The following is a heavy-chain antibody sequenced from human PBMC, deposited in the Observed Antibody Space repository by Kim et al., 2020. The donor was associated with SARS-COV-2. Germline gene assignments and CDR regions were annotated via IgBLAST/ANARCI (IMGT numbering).Heavy chain of an antibody. J-gene: IGHJ4*02. CDR1: GFTFTTNW. CDR2: IKEDGTER. Sequence: GGSLRLSCVASGFTFTTNWMSWVRQAPGKGLEWVAKIKEDGTERYYVNSVEGRFTISRDNAKNSLYLQMNSLSAEGTAVYYCARDRRYSLDYWGQGTLVTVSS. CDR3: ARDRRYSLDY. D-gene: IGHD2-15*01. V-gene: IGHV3-7*01.